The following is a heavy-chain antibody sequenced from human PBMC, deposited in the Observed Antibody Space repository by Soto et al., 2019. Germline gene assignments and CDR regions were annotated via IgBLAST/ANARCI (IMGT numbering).Heavy chain of an antibody. CDR1: GGSISSGDYY. J-gene: IGHJ6*02. V-gene: IGHV4-30-4*01. Sequence: TSETLSLTCTVSGGSISSGDYYWSWIRQPPGKGLEWIGYIYYSGSTYYNPSLKSRVTISVDTSKNQFSLKLSSVTAADTAVYYCAREGIDNWDGMDVWGQGTTVTVSS. CDR3: AREGIDNWDGMDV. D-gene: IGHD1-1*01. CDR2: IYYSGST.